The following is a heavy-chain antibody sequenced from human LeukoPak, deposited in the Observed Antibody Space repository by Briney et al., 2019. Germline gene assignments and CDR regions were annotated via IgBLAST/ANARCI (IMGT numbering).Heavy chain of an antibody. V-gene: IGHV4-34*08. CDR1: GFTFSNAW. J-gene: IGHJ3*02. D-gene: IGHD6-19*01. CDR2: INH. Sequence: GSLRLSCAASGFTFSNAWMSWVRQAPGKGLEWIGEINHNYNPSLNSRVTISKDTSKSQFFLSLSSVTAADTAMYYCVMSYSSGWPDAFDIWGQGTMVTVSS. CDR3: VMSYSSGWPDAFDI.